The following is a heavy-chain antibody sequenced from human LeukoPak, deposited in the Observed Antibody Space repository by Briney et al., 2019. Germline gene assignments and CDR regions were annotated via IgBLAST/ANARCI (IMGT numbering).Heavy chain of an antibody. CDR3: ARSFGWLQPFDY. CDR1: GFTFSSYR. V-gene: IGHV3-7*01. CDR2: IKQDGSEK. J-gene: IGHJ4*02. D-gene: IGHD5-24*01. Sequence: GGSLRLSCAASGFTFSSYRMSWVRQAPGKGLEWVANIKQDGSEKYYVDSVKGRFTISRDNAKNSLYLQMNSLRVEDTAVYYCARSFGWLQPFDYWGQGTLVTVSS.